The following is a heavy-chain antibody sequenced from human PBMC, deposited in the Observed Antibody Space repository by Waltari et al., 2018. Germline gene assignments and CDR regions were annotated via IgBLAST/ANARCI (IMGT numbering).Heavy chain of an antibody. CDR1: GYSISRGYY. V-gene: IGHV4-38-2*01. D-gene: IGHD2-2*01. CDR2: IYHSGST. CDR3: ARVSCSSTSCYAGT. J-gene: IGHJ5*02. Sequence: QVQLQESGPGLVKPSETLSLTCAVSGYSISRGYYWGWIRQPPGKGLEWIGSIYHSGSTYYNPSLKSRVTISVDTSKNQFSLKLSSVTAADTAVYYCARVSCSSTSCYAGTWGQGTLVTVSS.